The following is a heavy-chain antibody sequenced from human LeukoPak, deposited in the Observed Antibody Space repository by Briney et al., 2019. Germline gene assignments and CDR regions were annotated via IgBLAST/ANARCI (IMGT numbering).Heavy chain of an antibody. V-gene: IGHV3-30*18. CDR1: GFTFSSYG. CDR2: ISYDGSNK. Sequence: GGSLRLSCAASGFTFSSYGMHWVRQAPGKGLEWVAVISYDGSNKYYADSVKGRFTISRDNSKNTLYLQMNSLRAEDTAVYYCAKDQSSSNWFIDYWGQGTLVTVSS. D-gene: IGHD6-13*01. CDR3: AKDQSSSNWFIDY. J-gene: IGHJ4*02.